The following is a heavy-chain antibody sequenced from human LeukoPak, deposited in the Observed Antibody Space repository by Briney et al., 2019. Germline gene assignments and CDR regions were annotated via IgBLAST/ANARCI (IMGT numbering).Heavy chain of an antibody. CDR2: ISGSGGST. D-gene: IGHD6-19*01. Sequence: AGGSLRLSCAASGFTFSSYAMSWVRQAPGKGLEWVSAISGSGGSTYYADSVKGRFTISRDNSKNTLYLQMNSLRAEDTAVYYCADKSSGGWYCDYWGQGTLVTVSS. V-gene: IGHV3-23*01. CDR1: GFTFSSYA. J-gene: IGHJ4*02. CDR3: ADKSSGGWYCDY.